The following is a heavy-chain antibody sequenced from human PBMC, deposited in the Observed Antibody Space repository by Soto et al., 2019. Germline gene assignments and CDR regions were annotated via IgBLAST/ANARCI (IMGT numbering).Heavy chain of an antibody. CDR2: IIPIFGTA. D-gene: IGHD5-18*01. CDR1: GGTLSSYA. CDR3: ARPPVQLCLRIDY. J-gene: IGHJ4*02. V-gene: IGHV1-69*13. Sequence: SVKVSCKASGGTLSSYAISWVRQAPGQGLEWMGGIIPIFGTANYAQKFQGRVTITADESTSTAYMELSSLRSEDTAVYYCARPPVQLCLRIDYWGRETLVTVPS.